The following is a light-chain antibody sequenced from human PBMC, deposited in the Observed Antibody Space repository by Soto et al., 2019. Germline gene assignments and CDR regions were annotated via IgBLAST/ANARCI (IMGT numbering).Light chain of an antibody. V-gene: IGLV2-14*03. Sequence: QSALTQPASVSGSPGQSITISCTGTSTDVGSYNYVSWYQQHPGKAPKLMIYDVNSRPSGVSDRFSGSKSGNTASLTISGLQAEDEADYYCSSYTSSSTYVFGTGTKLTVL. CDR1: STDVGSYNY. CDR2: DVN. CDR3: SSYTSSSTYV. J-gene: IGLJ1*01.